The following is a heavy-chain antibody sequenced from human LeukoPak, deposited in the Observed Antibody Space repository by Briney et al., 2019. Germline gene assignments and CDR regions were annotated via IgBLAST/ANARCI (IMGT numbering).Heavy chain of an antibody. CDR3: AREVRDPDAFDI. J-gene: IGHJ3*02. CDR2: INTYNGNT. V-gene: IGHV1-18*01. D-gene: IGHD3-10*01. Sequence: GASVKVSCKASVYSFSNFGLTWVRQAHGQGLEWMGWINTYNGNTKYAQKFRGRVTMTTDTSTAIGYMEVRSLRSDDTAVYYCAREVRDPDAFDIWGQGTMVTVSS. CDR1: VYSFSNFG.